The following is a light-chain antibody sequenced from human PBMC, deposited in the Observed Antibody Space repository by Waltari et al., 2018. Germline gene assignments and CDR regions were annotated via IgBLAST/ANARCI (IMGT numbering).Light chain of an antibody. J-gene: IGKJ1*01. Sequence: DIQMTQSPSTLSASVGDRVTITCRASQSINNWLAWFQQKPGKGPKLLVYDAPSLESGVPSRFSGSGSGTEFTLTISSLQPDDFATYYCQQYNSFWTFGQGTKVEIK. CDR3: QQYNSFWT. CDR1: QSINNW. V-gene: IGKV1-5*01. CDR2: DAP.